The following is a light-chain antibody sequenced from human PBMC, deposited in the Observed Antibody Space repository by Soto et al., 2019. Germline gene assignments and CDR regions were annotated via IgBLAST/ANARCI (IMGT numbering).Light chain of an antibody. CDR2: KAS. V-gene: IGKV1-5*03. CDR3: QQYNSYPWT. Sequence: DIQMTQSPSTLSASVGDRVTITCRASQRISSWLAWYQQKPGKAPKLLIYKASSLESGVPSRFSGSASGTAFTLTISSLQPDDFATYYCQQYNSYPWTFGQGTKVEIK. J-gene: IGKJ1*01. CDR1: QRISSW.